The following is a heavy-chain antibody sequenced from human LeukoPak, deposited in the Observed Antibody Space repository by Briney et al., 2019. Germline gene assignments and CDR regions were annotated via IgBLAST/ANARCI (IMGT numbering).Heavy chain of an antibody. Sequence: GGSLRLSCAASGFTFSNYWMHWVRQAPGKGLVWVSRINTDGSSTSYVDSVKGRFTISRDNFKHTLYLQMNSLRAEDTAVYYCARSGSGSYFLDYWGQGTLVTVSS. CDR1: GFTFSNYW. J-gene: IGHJ4*02. CDR2: INTDGSST. CDR3: ARSGSGSYFLDY. D-gene: IGHD3-10*01. V-gene: IGHV3-74*01.